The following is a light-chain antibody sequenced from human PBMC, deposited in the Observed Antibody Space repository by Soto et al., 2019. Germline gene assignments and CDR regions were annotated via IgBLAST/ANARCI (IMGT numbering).Light chain of an antibody. J-gene: IGLJ1*01. Sequence: ALTQPASVSGSPGQSITISCTGVSSDVGAYNYVSWYQQHPGKAPKLMIYDVSNRPSGVSHRFSGSKSGSAASLTISGLQADDEADYYCSSYTGSGTLYVFGTGTKVTVL. CDR1: SSDVGAYNY. CDR2: DVS. CDR3: SSYTGSGTLYV. V-gene: IGLV2-14*01.